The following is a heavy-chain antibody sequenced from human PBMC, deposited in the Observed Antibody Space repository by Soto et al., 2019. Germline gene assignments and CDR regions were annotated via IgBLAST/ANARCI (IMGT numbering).Heavy chain of an antibody. CDR2: IIPISGTA. J-gene: IGHJ6*02. CDR1: GGTFSSYA. CDR3: ARAQGSRTSLEIYYYYYYGMDV. D-gene: IGHD2-2*01. V-gene: IGHV1-69*01. Sequence: QVQLVQSGAEVKKPGSSVKVSCKASGGTFSSYAISWVRQAPGQGLEWMGGIIPISGTANYAQKFQGRVTMTADESTSTAYMELSSRRSEDTAVYYWARAQGSRTSLEIYYYYYYGMDVWGQGTTVTVSS.